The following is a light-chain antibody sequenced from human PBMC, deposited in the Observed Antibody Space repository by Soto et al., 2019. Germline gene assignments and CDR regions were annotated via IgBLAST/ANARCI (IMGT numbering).Light chain of an antibody. CDR1: QNIRNS. Sequence: DIQMTQAPSSLSASVGDRVNITCRASQNIRNSLNWYQQKPGKAPKLLISSTSSLQSGVPSRFSGSGAGTDFTLTISSLQPEDFASYYCQQSYSTPSITFGQGTRLEIK. J-gene: IGKJ5*01. V-gene: IGKV1-39*01. CDR3: QQSYSTPSIT. CDR2: STS.